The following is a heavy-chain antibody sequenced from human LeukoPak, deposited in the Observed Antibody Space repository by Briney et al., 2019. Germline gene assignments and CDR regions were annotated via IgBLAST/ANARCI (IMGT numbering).Heavy chain of an antibody. V-gene: IGHV4-59*01. CDR3: ASLRYGSGSQGALDYGSDY. CDR2: IYYSGST. CDR1: GGSISGYY. Sequence: SETLSLTCTVSGGSISGYYWSWIRQPPGKGLEWIGYIYYSGSTNYNPSLKSRVTISVDTSKNQFSLKLSSVTAADTAVYYCASLRYGSGSQGALDYGSDYWGQGTLVTVSS. D-gene: IGHD3-10*01. J-gene: IGHJ4*02.